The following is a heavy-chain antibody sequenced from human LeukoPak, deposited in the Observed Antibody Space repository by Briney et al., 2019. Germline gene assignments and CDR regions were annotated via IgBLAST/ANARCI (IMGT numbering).Heavy chain of an antibody. Sequence: PSETLSLTCAVYGGSFSGYYWSWIRQPPGKGLEWIGEINHSGSTNYNPSLKSRVTISVDTSKNQFSLKLSSVTAADTAVYYCARGTMLADDAFDFWGQGKMVTVSS. D-gene: IGHD3-10*02. CDR1: GGSFSGYY. J-gene: IGHJ3*01. CDR3: ARGTMLADDAFDF. V-gene: IGHV4-34*01. CDR2: INHSGST.